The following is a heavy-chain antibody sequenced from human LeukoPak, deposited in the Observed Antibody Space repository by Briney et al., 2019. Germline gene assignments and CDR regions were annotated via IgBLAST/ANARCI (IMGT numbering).Heavy chain of an antibody. D-gene: IGHD3-10*01. CDR2: IKSKTDGGTT. V-gene: IGHV3-15*01. CDR3: TTGITMVRGVIHLIDY. CDR1: GFTFSNAW. Sequence: GGSLRLDCAASGFTFSNAWMGWVRQAPGKGLEWVGRIKSKTDGGTTDYAAPVKGRFTISRDDSKNTLYLQMNSLKTEDTAVYYCTTGITMVRGVIHLIDYWGQGTLVTVSS. J-gene: IGHJ4*02.